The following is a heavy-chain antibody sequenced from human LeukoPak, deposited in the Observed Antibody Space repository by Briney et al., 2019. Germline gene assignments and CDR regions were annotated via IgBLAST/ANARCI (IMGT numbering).Heavy chain of an antibody. CDR2: INPNSGGT. CDR1: GYTFTGYY. V-gene: IGHV1-2*02. D-gene: IGHD2-15*01. Sequence: ASVKVSCKASGYTFTGYYMHWVRQAPGQGLEWMGWINPNSGGTNYAQKFQGRVTMTRDTSISTAYMELSRLRSDDTAVYYCAAVVVAATTLAFGIWGQGTMVTVSS. CDR3: AAVVVAATTLAFGI. J-gene: IGHJ3*02.